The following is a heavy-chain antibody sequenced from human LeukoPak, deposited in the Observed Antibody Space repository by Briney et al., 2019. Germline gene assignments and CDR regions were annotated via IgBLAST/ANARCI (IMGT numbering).Heavy chain of an antibody. V-gene: IGHV4-59*01. CDR3: ARSASYYDFWSGPNWFDP. Sequence: SETLSLTCTVSGGSISSYYWSWIRQPPGKGLEWIGYIYYSGSTNYSPSLKSRVTISVDTSKNQFSLKLSSVTAADTAVYYCARSASYYDFWSGPNWFDPWGQGTLVTVSS. D-gene: IGHD3-3*01. CDR2: IYYSGST. J-gene: IGHJ5*02. CDR1: GGSISSYY.